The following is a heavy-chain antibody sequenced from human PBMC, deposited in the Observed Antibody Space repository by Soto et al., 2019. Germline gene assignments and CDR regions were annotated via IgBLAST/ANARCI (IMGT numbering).Heavy chain of an antibody. J-gene: IGHJ4*02. CDR2: ISSSSSYI. CDR1: GFTFSSYS. Sequence: LRLSFAASGFTFSSYSMNWVRQAPGKGLEWVSSISSSSSYIYYADSVKGRFTISRDNAKNSLYLQMNSLRAEDTAVYYCASWVEMATITYWGQGTLVTVSS. V-gene: IGHV3-21*01. CDR3: ASWVEMATITY. D-gene: IGHD5-12*01.